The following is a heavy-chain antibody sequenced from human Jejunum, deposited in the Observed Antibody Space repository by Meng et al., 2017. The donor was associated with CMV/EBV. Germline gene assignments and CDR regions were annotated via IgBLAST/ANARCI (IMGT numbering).Heavy chain of an antibody. D-gene: IGHD3-10*02. Sequence: QITLKESGPTLVKPTQTLTLTCSFSGFSLSTRELGVGWIRQSPGKALEWLAHIYSDDSKRYNPSLESRLTITKDTSKNQVVLTMTDMDPADTATYYCAHRPYGPYVRRFDPWGQGILVTVSS. V-gene: IGHV2-5*02. CDR3: AHRPYGPYVRRFDP. J-gene: IGHJ5*02. CDR1: GFSLSTRELG. CDR2: IYSDDSK.